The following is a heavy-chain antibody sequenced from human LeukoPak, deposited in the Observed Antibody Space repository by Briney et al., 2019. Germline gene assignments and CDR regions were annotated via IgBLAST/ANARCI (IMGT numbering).Heavy chain of an antibody. CDR2: ISGSGGST. V-gene: IGHV3-23*01. D-gene: IGHD3-10*01. J-gene: IGHJ4*02. CDR1: GFTFSSYA. Sequence: GGSLRLSCAASGFTFSSYAMSWVRQAPGKGLEWVSAISGSGGSTYYADSVKGRFTISRDNSKNTLYPQMNSLRAEDTAVYYCAKVPRHYYGSGSFDYWGQGTLVTVSS. CDR3: AKVPRHYYGSGSFDY.